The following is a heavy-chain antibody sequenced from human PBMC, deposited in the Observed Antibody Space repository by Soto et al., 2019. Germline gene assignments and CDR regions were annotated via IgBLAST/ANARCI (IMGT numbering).Heavy chain of an antibody. CDR2: IYYSGST. CDR3: ARLSIAAAGSRYYYGMDV. Sequence: LSLTCTVSGGSISSSSYYWGWIRQPPGKGLEWIGSIYYSGSTYYNPSLKSRVTISVDKSKNQFSLKLSSVTAADTAVYYCARLSIAAAGSRYYYGMDVWGQGTTVTVSS. CDR1: GGSISSSSYY. J-gene: IGHJ6*02. V-gene: IGHV4-39*01. D-gene: IGHD6-13*01.